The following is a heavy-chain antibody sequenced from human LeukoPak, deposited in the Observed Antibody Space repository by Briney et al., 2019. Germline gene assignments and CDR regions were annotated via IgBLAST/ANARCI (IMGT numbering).Heavy chain of an antibody. CDR2: VSDSGVNT. D-gene: IGHD3-3*01. CDR1: GFSFSGYA. CDR3: ASLTIFGVG. V-gene: IGHV3-23*01. J-gene: IGHJ4*02. Sequence: GGSLRLSCAASGFSFSGYAMSWVRQAPGKGLDWVSGVSDSGVNTYYADSVKGRFTISRDNAKNTLYLQMNSLRAEDTAVYYCASLTIFGVGGGQGTLVTVSS.